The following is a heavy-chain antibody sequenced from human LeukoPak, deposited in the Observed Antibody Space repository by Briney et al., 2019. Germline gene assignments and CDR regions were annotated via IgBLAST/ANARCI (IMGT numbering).Heavy chain of an antibody. V-gene: IGHV4-59*02. J-gene: IGHJ3*02. Sequence: SETLSLTCTVSGGSVRSYHWSWIRQSPGEGLEWIAYIHNSGGTRYKPSLQSRVTISVDTSKNQFSLKLRSVTAADTAVYYCVRDWEGFNFDIWGQGTMVTVS. D-gene: IGHD1-26*01. CDR2: IHNSGGT. CDR1: GGSVRSYH. CDR3: VRDWEGFNFDI.